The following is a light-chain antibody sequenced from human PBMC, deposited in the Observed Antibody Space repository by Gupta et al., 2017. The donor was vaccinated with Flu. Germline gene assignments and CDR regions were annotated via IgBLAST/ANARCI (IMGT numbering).Light chain of an antibody. J-gene: IGLJ1*01. Sequence: QSALTQPASVSGSPGQSITISCTGTSSDVGRSDYVSWYQQHPDKAPKLIIYDVTSRRSGVACRFSGSKYGTTASLTISGLQAEDETDYYCSSHTSGSTFYVFGTGTKVTVL. CDR2: DVT. CDR3: SSHTSGSTFYV. CDR1: SSDVGRSDY. V-gene: IGLV2-14*01.